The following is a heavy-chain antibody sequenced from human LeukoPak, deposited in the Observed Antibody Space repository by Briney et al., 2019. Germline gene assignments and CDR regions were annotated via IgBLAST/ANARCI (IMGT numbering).Heavy chain of an antibody. CDR3: AREDCSGGSCYPY. Sequence: PSETLSLTCTVSGGSISSYYWSWIRQPPGKGLEWIGYIYYSGSTNYNPSLKSRVTISVDTSKNQFSLKLSSVTAADTAVYYCAREDCSGGSCYPYWGQGTLVAVSS. J-gene: IGHJ4*02. CDR1: GGSISSYY. D-gene: IGHD2-15*01. V-gene: IGHV4-59*01. CDR2: IYYSGST.